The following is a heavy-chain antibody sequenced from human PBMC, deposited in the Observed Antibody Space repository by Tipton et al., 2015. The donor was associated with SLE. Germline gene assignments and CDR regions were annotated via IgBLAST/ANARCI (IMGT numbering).Heavy chain of an antibody. CDR2: LTGGGDT. Sequence: SLRLSCAASGFAFSSYSMYWVRQAPGKGLEWVSTLTGGGDTVYPVSVRGRFTVSGDTPKNTVYLQLSSLRVEDTAVYYCAREAQSVTMVLTGGLDYWGQGALVTVSS. D-gene: IGHD4/OR15-4a*01. CDR3: AREAQSVTMVLTGGLDY. V-gene: IGHV3-23*01. CDR1: GFAFSSYS. J-gene: IGHJ4*02.